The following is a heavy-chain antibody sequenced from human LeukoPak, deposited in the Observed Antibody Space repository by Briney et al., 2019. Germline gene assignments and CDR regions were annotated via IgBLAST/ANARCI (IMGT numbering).Heavy chain of an antibody. CDR2: ISGSGGST. D-gene: IGHD3-22*01. V-gene: IGHV3-23*01. J-gene: IGHJ4*02. CDR1: GFTFSSYA. Sequence: GGFLRLSCAASGFTFSSYAMSWVRQAPGKGLEWVSAISGSGGSTYYADSVKGRFTISRDNSKNTLYLQMNSLRAEDTAVYYCAREIARFTTAKSDYWGQGTLVTVSS. CDR3: AREIARFTTAKSDY.